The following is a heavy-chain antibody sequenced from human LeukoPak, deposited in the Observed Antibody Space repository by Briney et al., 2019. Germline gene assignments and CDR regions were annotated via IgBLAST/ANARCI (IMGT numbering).Heavy chain of an antibody. V-gene: IGHV4-39*07. Sequence: PSETLSLTCNVSGASMSNYYWVWIRQPPGKGLEWIGSIYHSGTTYSGSTYYNPSLKSRVTISLDTSKNQFSLRVNSVTAADTAVYYCAKAEDGYDDSNGYYDYWGQGTLVTVSS. CDR3: AKAEDGYDDSNGYYDY. CDR1: GASMSNYY. CDR2: IYHSGTTYSGST. J-gene: IGHJ4*02. D-gene: IGHD3-22*01.